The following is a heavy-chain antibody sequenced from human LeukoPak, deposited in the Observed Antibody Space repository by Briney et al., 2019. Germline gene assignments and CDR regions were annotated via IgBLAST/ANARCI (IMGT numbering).Heavy chain of an antibody. CDR2: LNTDGSNT. CDR3: ARGAVAPDT. J-gene: IGHJ4*02. V-gene: IGHV3-74*01. CDR1: GFTFSSCW. D-gene: IGHD2-21*01. Sequence: GVCLRLSCVGSGFTFSSCWIHWVRQVPGKGLVWVSRLNTDGSNTAYADSVEGRFTLSSDNAKNTVYLQMNSLRDDDTGLYYCARGAVAPDTWGQGTLVIVSS.